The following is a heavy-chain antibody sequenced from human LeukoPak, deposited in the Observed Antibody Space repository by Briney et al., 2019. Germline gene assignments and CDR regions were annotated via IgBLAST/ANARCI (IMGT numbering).Heavy chain of an antibody. CDR3: ATGASTGDPDVFDI. CDR1: GFTFSNAW. J-gene: IGHJ3*02. D-gene: IGHD7-27*01. Sequence: GGSLRLSCAASGFTFSNAWMSWVRQAPGKGLEWVANIKQDGSEKNYVDSLKGRFTISRDNAKNSLYLQMNSLSAEDTAVYYCATGASTGDPDVFDIWGQGTMVTVSS. CDR2: IKQDGSEK. V-gene: IGHV3-7*01.